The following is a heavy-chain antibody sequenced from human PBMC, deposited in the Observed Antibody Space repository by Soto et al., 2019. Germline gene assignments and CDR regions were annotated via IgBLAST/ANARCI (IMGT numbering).Heavy chain of an antibody. Sequence: WTWIRQPPGRGMEWIGYMYFFGTYNYNPSLKSRVTMSVDTSRNRFSLQLTSVITADTAVYFCARGNYYLDFWGQGTLVTVSS. CDR2: MYFFGTY. CDR3: ARGNYYLDF. J-gene: IGHJ4*02. V-gene: IGHV4-61*03.